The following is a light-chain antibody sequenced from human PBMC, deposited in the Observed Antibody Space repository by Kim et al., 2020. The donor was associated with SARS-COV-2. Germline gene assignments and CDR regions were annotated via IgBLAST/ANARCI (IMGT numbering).Light chain of an antibody. CDR3: QQYSESPYA. CDR2: GAS. J-gene: IGKJ2*01. CDR1: QSIRSTY. V-gene: IGKV3-20*01. Sequence: LSPGERATLSCRASQSIRSTYLAWYQQKPGRAPRLLIYGASNRATGIPDRFTASGSGTDFTLAISRLEPDDFAVYYCQQYSESPYAFGQGTKLEI.